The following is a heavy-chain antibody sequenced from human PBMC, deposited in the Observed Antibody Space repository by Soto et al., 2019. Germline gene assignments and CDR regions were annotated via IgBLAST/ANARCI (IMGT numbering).Heavy chain of an antibody. D-gene: IGHD6-13*01. CDR2: ISYDGSNR. CDR1: GFNFSSFP. J-gene: IGHJ4*02. V-gene: IGHV3-30-3*01. CDR3: ARETAAWRDFDY. Sequence: QVQLVESGGGEVQPGRSLRLSCVASGFNFSSFPMHWVRQAPGKGLEWMAVISYDGSNRYYADSVKGRFTISRDNSKNTPYLQMNSLSVEDTAVYYCARETAAWRDFDYWGQGNLVTVSS.